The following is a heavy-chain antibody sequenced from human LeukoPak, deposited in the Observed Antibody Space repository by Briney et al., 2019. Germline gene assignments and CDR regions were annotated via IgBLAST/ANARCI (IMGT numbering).Heavy chain of an antibody. CDR2: INPNSGDT. CDR3: ARDYCSSTSCLFDY. J-gene: IGHJ4*02. Sequence: ASVKVSCKASGYTFTGYHMHWVRQAPGQGLEWMGRINPNSGDTNYAQKFQGRVTMTRDTSISTAYMELSRLRSDDTAVYYCARDYCSSTSCLFDYWGRGTLVTVSS. V-gene: IGHV1-2*06. D-gene: IGHD2-2*01. CDR1: GYTFTGYH.